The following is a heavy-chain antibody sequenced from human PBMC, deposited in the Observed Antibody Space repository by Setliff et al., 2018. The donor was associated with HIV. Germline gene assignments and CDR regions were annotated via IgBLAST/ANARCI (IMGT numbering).Heavy chain of an antibody. CDR3: ARVGYCSSTNCYWGRPSYGMGV. Sequence: SETLSLTCTVSRYSVTSGYYWAWLRQPPGKGLEWIGNMYPSGSSYFNPTLQSRVTMSADTSRKQFFLKLSSVTAADTAVYYCARVGYCSSTNCYWGRPSYGMGVWGQGTTVTVTS. CDR1: RYSVTSGYY. V-gene: IGHV4-38-2*02. D-gene: IGHD2-2*01. J-gene: IGHJ6*02. CDR2: MYPSGSS.